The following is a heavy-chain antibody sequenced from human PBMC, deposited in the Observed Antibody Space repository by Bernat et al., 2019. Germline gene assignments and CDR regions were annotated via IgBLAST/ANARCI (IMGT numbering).Heavy chain of an antibody. V-gene: IGHV3-7*03. Sequence: EVQLVESGGGLVQPGGSLRLSCAASGFTLGVYWINWVRQAPGKGLEWVASINQDGSEKYYVDSVKGRFAISKDNTRNSADLQMKGLRAEDTAVYFCVRLDWVTPAYWGQGALVTVPS. CDR3: VRLDWVTPAY. J-gene: IGHJ4*02. D-gene: IGHD2-21*02. CDR1: GFTLGVYW. CDR2: INQDGSEK.